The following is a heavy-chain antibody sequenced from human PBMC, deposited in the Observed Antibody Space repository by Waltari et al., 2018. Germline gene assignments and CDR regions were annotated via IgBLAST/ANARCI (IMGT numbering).Heavy chain of an antibody. Sequence: EVQLVESGGGLVQRGRSLRLSCTASGFTFGDYAMSWFRQAPWKGLEWVGFIRSKAYGGTTEYAASVKGRFTISRDDSKSIAYLQMNSLKTEDTAVYYCTRARIAVAGYEDAFDIWGQGTMVTVSS. D-gene: IGHD6-19*01. J-gene: IGHJ3*02. CDR2: IRSKAYGGTT. CDR1: GFTFGDYA. CDR3: TRARIAVAGYEDAFDI. V-gene: IGHV3-49*03.